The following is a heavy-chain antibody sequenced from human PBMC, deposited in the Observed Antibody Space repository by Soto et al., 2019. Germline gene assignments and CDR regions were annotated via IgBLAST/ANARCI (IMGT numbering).Heavy chain of an antibody. CDR1: GFPFSSYW. Sequence: GGSLRLSCAASGFPFSSYWMHWVRHAPGKGLVWVSRINSDGSSTSYADSVKGRFTISRDNAKNTLYLQMNSLRAEDTAVYYCASNYAYAEGYYFYGIDVWGQGTTVTVSS. V-gene: IGHV3-74*01. CDR2: INSDGSST. D-gene: IGHD3-16*01. CDR3: ASNYAYAEGYYFYGIDV. J-gene: IGHJ6*02.